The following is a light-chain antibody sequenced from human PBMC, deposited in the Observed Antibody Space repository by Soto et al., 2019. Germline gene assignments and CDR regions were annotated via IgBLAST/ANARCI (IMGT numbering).Light chain of an antibody. CDR1: QSVSSS. Sequence: EIVMTQSPATLSVSPGERATLSCRASQSVSSSLAWYQQKPGQAPRLLIYGASTRATGIPARFSGSGSGTEFTLTISSLQSEDFAIYYCQQYNSWPAITFGGGTKVEIK. CDR3: QQYNSWPAIT. V-gene: IGKV3-15*01. CDR2: GAS. J-gene: IGKJ4*01.